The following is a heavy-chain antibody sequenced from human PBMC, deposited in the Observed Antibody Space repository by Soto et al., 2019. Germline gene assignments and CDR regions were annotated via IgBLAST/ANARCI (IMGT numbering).Heavy chain of an antibody. CDR2: ISPIFGTA. D-gene: IGHD3-16*02. V-gene: IGHV1-69*13. J-gene: IGHJ3*02. CDR1: GYTSTRYR. Sequence: SMKVPCKASGYTSTRYRISWVLQAPGQGPERMGGISPIFGTANYAQKFQGRVTITADESTSTAYMELSSLRSEDTAVYYCASPRANYDYVWGSYRFDAFDIWGQGTMVTVSS. CDR3: ASPRANYDYVWGSYRFDAFDI.